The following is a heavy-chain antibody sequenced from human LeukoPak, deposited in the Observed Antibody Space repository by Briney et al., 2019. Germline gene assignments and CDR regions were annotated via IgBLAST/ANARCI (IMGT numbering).Heavy chain of an antibody. V-gene: IGHV3-23*01. CDR2: IGGRGGST. Sequence: GGSLRLSCAAPGFTFSSYDMSWVRQAPGKGLEWVSAIGGRGGSTYYADSVKGRFTISRDNSKNTLYVQMNSLRAEDTAVYYCAKGHYYGSGSLDYWGQGTLVTVSS. J-gene: IGHJ4*02. D-gene: IGHD3-10*01. CDR1: GFTFSSYD. CDR3: AKGHYYGSGSLDY.